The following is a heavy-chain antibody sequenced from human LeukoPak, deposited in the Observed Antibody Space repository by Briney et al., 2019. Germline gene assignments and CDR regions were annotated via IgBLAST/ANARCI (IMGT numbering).Heavy chain of an antibody. CDR3: AKNSPYYYDSSGYYGAEYFQH. D-gene: IGHD3-22*01. J-gene: IGHJ1*01. V-gene: IGHV3-23*01. CDR1: GFTFSSYA. Sequence: GGSLRLSCAASGFTFSSYAMSWVRQAPGKGLEWVSAVSGSGGSTYYADSVKGRFTISRDNSKNTLYLQMNSLRAEDTAVYYCAKNSPYYYDSSGYYGAEYFQHWGQGTLVTVSS. CDR2: VSGSGGST.